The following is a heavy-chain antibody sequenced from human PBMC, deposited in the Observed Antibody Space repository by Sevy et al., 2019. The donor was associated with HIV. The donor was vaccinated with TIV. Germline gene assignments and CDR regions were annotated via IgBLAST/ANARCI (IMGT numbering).Heavy chain of an antibody. J-gene: IGHJ4*02. D-gene: IGHD6-13*01. Sequence: GGSLRLSCAVSGFIFNNYAMHWVRQAPGKGLEWAAGISHDGSNKYYGDSVKGRFTISRDNSKNTVYLQMNSLRAEDTAVYYCARALSTWYYFVYWGQGTLVTVSS. CDR3: ARALSTWYYFVY. CDR2: ISHDGSNK. V-gene: IGHV3-30*04. CDR1: GFIFNNYA.